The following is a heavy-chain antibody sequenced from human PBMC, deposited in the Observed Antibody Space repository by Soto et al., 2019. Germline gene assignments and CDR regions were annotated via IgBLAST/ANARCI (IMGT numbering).Heavy chain of an antibody. CDR1: GGSISSSSYY. CDR2: IYYSGST. CDR3: ARIRFGGYADHHS. J-gene: IGHJ4*02. D-gene: IGHD5-12*01. V-gene: IGHV4-39*01. Sequence: SETPSLTCTVSGGSISSSSYYWGWIRQPPGKGLEWIGSIYYSGSTYYNPSLKSRVTISVDTSKNQFSLKLSSVTAADTAVYYCARIRFGGYADHHSWGQGTLVTGSS.